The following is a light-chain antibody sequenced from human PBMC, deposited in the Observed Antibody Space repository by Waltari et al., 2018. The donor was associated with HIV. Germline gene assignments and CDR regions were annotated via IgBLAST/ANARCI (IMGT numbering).Light chain of an antibody. CDR1: SSNIGSNY. CDR3: AAWDDSRKV. Sequence: GQRVTISCSGSSSNIGSNYVYWYQQLPGTAPKLLIYRNNQRPSGVPDRFSGSKSGTSASLAISGLRSEDEADYYCAAWDDSRKVFGGGTKLTVL. J-gene: IGLJ3*02. V-gene: IGLV1-47*01. CDR2: RNN.